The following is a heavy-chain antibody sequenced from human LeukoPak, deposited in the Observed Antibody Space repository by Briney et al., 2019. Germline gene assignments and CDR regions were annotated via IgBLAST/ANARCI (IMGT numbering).Heavy chain of an antibody. CDR1: GFTFSSYS. V-gene: IGHV3-21*01. CDR2: ISSSSSYI. J-gene: IGHJ4*02. CDR3: SIQFSSYFDY. Sequence: GGSLRLSCAVSGFTFSSYSMNWVREAPGKGLEWVSSISSSSSYIYYADSVKGRFTISRDNAKNSLYLQMNSLRAEDTAVYYCSIQFSSYFDYWGQGTLVTVSS. D-gene: IGHD4-11*01.